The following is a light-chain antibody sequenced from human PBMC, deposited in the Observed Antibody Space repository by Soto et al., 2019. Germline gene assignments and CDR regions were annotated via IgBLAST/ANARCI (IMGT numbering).Light chain of an antibody. J-gene: IGKJ5*01. CDR2: DAS. Sequence: DIQITQSPSSLSVSVGDRVTITCQASQDIGKNLNWYQQKPGKAPKLLIYDASNLETGVPSRFSGSGSGTDFTFTISRLQPEDIATYYCQHYDNLPSVTFGQGTRLEIK. CDR3: QHYDNLPSVT. V-gene: IGKV1-33*01. CDR1: QDIGKN.